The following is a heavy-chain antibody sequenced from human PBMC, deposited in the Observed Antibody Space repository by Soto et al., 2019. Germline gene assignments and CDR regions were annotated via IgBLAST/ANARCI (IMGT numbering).Heavy chain of an antibody. Sequence: LSLTCTVSGGSISSGDYYWSWIRQPPGKGLEWIGYIYYSGSTYYNPSLKSRVTISVDTSKNQFSLKLSSVTAADTAVYYCARVGFYYDSSGYNPTYFDYWGQGTLVTVSS. CDR3: ARVGFYYDSSGYNPTYFDY. V-gene: IGHV4-30-4*01. D-gene: IGHD3-22*01. CDR2: IYYSGST. J-gene: IGHJ4*02. CDR1: GGSISSGDYY.